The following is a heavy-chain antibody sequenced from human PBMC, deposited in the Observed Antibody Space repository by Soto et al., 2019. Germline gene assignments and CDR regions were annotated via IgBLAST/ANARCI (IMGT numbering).Heavy chain of an antibody. V-gene: IGHV4-4*07. CDR2: IYTSGST. Sequence: ASETLSLTCTVSGGSISSYYWSWIRQPAGKGLEWIGRIYTSGSTNYSPSLKSRVTMSVDTSKNQFSLKLSSVTAADTAVYYCARDQFAYCSSTSCPYYFDYWGQGTLVTVSS. CDR3: ARDQFAYCSSTSCPYYFDY. J-gene: IGHJ4*02. CDR1: GGSISSYY. D-gene: IGHD2-2*01.